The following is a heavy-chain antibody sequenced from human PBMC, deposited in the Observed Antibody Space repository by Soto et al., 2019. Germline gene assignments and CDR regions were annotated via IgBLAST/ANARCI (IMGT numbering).Heavy chain of an antibody. CDR2: ISTSGDT. J-gene: IGHJ4*01. Sequence: EVQLVETGGDLIQPGGSLRLSCAASGFTVSRNYITWVRQAPGKGLEWVSLISTSGDTHYADSVRGRFTISRDSSKNTVFLQMIRLRAEDTAVYFCTGGSGFLIDYLGHGTLVTVSS. D-gene: IGHD3-16*01. V-gene: IGHV3-53*02. CDR1: GFTVSRNY. CDR3: TGGSGFLIDY.